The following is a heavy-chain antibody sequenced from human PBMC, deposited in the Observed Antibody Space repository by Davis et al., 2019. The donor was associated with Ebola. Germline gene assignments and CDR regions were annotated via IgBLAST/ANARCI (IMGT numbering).Heavy chain of an antibody. CDR1: GFTFNKYE. V-gene: IGHV3-23*01. CDR3: AKDRGSRSSPGIFDY. Sequence: GESLKISCAASGFTFNKYEMNWVRQAPGKGLEWISYISDSGSTTYYADSVKGRFTISRDNSKNTLYLQMNSLRAEDTAVYYCAKDRGSRSSPGIFDYWGQGTLVTVSS. J-gene: IGHJ4*02. CDR2: ISDSGSTT. D-gene: IGHD6-6*01.